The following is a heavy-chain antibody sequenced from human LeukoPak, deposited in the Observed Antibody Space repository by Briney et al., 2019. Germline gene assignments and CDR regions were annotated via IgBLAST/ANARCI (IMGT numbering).Heavy chain of an antibody. D-gene: IGHD2-15*01. CDR3: AKEGRYCSGGSCYSGYYFDY. Sequence: GGSLRLSCAASGFTFSSYGMHWVRQAPGKGLEWVAVISYDGSNKHYADSVKGRFTISRDNSKNTLYLQMNSLRAEDTAVYYCAKEGRYCSGGSCYSGYYFDYWGQGTLVTVSS. V-gene: IGHV3-30*18. J-gene: IGHJ4*02. CDR2: ISYDGSNK. CDR1: GFTFSSYG.